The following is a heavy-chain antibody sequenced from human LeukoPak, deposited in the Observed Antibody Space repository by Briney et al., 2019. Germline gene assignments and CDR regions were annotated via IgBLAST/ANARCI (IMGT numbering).Heavy chain of an antibody. J-gene: IGHJ6*02. CDR2: LNPNSGDT. D-gene: IGHD3-10*01. Sequence: ASVKVSCKASGYTFTGYYLHWVRQAPGQVLEWMGWLNPNSGDTNYGQKFKGRVTMTRDTSINTGYMELTRLRSDDTAVYYCAKVGDFHGLDVWGQGATVTVSS. CDR1: GYTFTGYY. CDR3: AKVGDFHGLDV. V-gene: IGHV1-2*02.